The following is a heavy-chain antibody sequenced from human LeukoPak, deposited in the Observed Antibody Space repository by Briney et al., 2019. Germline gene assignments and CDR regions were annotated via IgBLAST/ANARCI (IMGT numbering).Heavy chain of an antibody. Sequence: ASVKVSCKASGGTFSSYAISWVRQAPGQGLEWMGGIIPIFGTANYAQKFQGRVTITADESTSTAYMELSSLRSEDTAVYYCAAHYYDSSGYFDYWGQGTLVTVSS. J-gene: IGHJ4*02. CDR1: GGTFSSYA. CDR2: IIPIFGTA. D-gene: IGHD3-22*01. CDR3: AAHYYDSSGYFDY. V-gene: IGHV1-69*13.